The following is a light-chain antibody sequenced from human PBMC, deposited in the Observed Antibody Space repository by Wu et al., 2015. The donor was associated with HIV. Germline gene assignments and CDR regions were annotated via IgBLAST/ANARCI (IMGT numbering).Light chain of an antibody. J-gene: IGKJ2*01. Sequence: YQHKTWATAPTASSSMVASNRATGIPAQGFSGSGSETDFTLTISSLEPEDFAVYYCQQRSNWPYTFGQGTKVEIK. V-gene: IGKV3-11*01. CDR3: QQRSNWPYT. CDR2: VAS.